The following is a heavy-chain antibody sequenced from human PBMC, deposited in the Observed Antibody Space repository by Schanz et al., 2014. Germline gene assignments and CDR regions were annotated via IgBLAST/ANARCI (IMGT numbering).Heavy chain of an antibody. J-gene: IGHJ4*02. D-gene: IGHD2-8*01. CDR3: ASLYDREYFDY. V-gene: IGHV3-33*01. CDR2: LWNDGSEE. CDR1: GFTFSRYA. Sequence: QVQLVESGGGVVQPGGSLRLSCAASGFTFSRYAMHWVRQAPGKGLEWLAVLWNDGSEEYYADSVKGRFTISRDSSRNTLYLQMNSLRAEDTAVYYCASLYDREYFDYWGQGTLVTVSS.